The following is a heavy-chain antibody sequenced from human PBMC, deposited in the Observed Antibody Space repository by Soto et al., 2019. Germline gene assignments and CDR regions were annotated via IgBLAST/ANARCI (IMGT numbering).Heavy chain of an antibody. CDR2: IIPIFGTA. CDR1: GGTFSSYA. V-gene: IGHV1-69*13. Sequence: SVKGSCKASGGTFSSYAISWVRQAPGQGLEWMGGIIPIFGTANYAQKFQGRVTITADESTSTAYMELSSLRSEDTAVYYCAGVSTIMFGGVITNYYYGMDVGGQGTTVTVPS. CDR3: AGVSTIMFGGVITNYYYGMDV. J-gene: IGHJ6*02. D-gene: IGHD3-16*01.